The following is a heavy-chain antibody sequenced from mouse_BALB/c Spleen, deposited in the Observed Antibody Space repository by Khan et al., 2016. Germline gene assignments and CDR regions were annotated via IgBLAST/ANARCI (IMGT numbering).Heavy chain of an antibody. J-gene: IGHJ2*01. Sequence: EVELVESGGGLVQPGGSLRLSCATSEFTFTDYYMSWVRQPPGKALEWLGFIRNKANGYTTEYSASVKGRFTISRDNSQSILYLQMNTLRAEDSATYYCARDTYFDYWGQGTTLTVSS. CDR1: EFTFTDYY. CDR3: ARDTYFDY. CDR2: IRNKANGYTT. V-gene: IGHV7-3*02.